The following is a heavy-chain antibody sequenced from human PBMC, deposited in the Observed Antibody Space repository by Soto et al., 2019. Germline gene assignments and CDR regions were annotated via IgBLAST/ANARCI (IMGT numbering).Heavy chain of an antibody. V-gene: IGHV3-9*01. CDR1: GFICDDYA. Sequence: SLRLSCGASGFICDDYARHWVRQAPGKGLEWVSRITWNSDNMGYADSVKGRFTISRDNAKNSLYLQMNSLRAEDTAFYYCARTQGGFSYVLDYSGPGTLVTVSS. J-gene: IGHJ4*02. CDR3: ARTQGGFSYVLDY. D-gene: IGHD5-18*01. CDR2: ITWNSDNM.